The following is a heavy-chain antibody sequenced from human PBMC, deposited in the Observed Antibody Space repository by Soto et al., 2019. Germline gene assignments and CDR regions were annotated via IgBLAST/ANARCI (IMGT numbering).Heavy chain of an antibody. CDR3: AKELSSMWFPLDY. CDR2: ISGSGGST. Sequence: GGSLRLSCTASGFTFTNYAMSWVRQAPGQGLEWVSAISGSGGSTWYADSVKGRFTISGDNSKNTLYLQMSSLRAEDTAVYYCAKELSSMWFPLDYWGQGTLVTVSS. J-gene: IGHJ4*02. D-gene: IGHD6-13*01. V-gene: IGHV3-23*01. CDR1: GFTFTNYA.